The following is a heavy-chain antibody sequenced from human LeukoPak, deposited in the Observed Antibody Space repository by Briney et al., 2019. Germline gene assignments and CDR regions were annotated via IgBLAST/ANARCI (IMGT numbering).Heavy chain of an antibody. J-gene: IGHJ4*02. CDR1: GFTFSSYW. CDR2: IKQDGGEK. CDR3: ARGTLTLAARSPFDY. D-gene: IGHD6-6*01. Sequence: GGSLRLSCAAPGFTFSSYWMSWVRQAPGKGLEWVANIKQDGGEKYYVDSVKGRFTISRDNAKNSLYLQMNSLRAEDTAVYYCARGTLTLAARSPFDYWGQGTLVTVSS. V-gene: IGHV3-7*05.